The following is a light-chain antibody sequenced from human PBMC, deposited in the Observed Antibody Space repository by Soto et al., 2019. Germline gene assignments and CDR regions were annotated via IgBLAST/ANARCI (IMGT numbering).Light chain of an antibody. J-gene: IGLJ2*01. CDR2: EHN. Sequence: QSVLTQPPSVSAAPGLKVTISCXXXXXNIGVNYVSWYQQVPGTAPKLLIYEHNKRPSGIPDRFSGSTSGTSATLGITGLQTGDEGDYYCATWDSNLRAVVFGGGTQLTVL. CDR3: ATWDSNLRAVV. V-gene: IGLV1-51*01. CDR1: XXNIGVNY.